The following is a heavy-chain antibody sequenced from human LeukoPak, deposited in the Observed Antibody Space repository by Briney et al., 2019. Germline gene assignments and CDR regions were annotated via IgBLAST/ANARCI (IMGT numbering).Heavy chain of an antibody. CDR2: ISWNGGSI. D-gene: IGHD1-26*01. V-gene: IGHV3-9*01. CDR1: GFTIDDYA. J-gene: IGHJ6*02. CDR3: AKSGALYYYGMDV. Sequence: PGGSLRLSCAASGFTIDDYAMHWVRQAPGKGLEWVSGISWNGGSIDYADSVKGRFTISRDNAKNSLYLQMNSLRAEDTALYYCAKSGALYYYGMDVWGQGTTVTVSS.